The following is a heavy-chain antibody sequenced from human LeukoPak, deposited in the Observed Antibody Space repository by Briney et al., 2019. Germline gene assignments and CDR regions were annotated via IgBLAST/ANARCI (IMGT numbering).Heavy chain of an antibody. CDR3: ARTMIVSFDY. Sequence: GGSLRLSCAASGFTFSTYEMNWVRQAPGKGLEWVSYIISSGSTIYYADSVKGRFTISRDNAKNSLYLQMNSLRAEDTAVYYCARTMIVSFDYWGQGTLVTVSS. CDR1: GFTFSTYE. D-gene: IGHD3-22*01. V-gene: IGHV3-48*03. J-gene: IGHJ4*02. CDR2: IISSGSTI.